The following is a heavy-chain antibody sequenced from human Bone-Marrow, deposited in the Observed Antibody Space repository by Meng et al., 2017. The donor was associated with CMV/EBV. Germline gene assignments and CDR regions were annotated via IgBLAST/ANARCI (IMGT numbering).Heavy chain of an antibody. CDR1: GGSFSGYY. J-gene: IGHJ4*02. CDR2: INHSGST. CDR3: ARSGGPLEGAY. D-gene: IGHD1-26*01. Sequence: SETLSLTCAVYGGSFSGYYWSWIRQPPGKGLEWIGEINHSGSTNYNPSLKSRVTISVDTSKNQFSLKLSSVTAADTAVYYCARSGGPLEGAYWGQGTLVNVDS. V-gene: IGHV4-34*01.